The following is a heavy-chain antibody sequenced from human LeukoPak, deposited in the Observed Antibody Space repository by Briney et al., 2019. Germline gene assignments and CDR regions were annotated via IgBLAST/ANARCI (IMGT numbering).Heavy chain of an antibody. CDR1: GFTFSSSW. CDR3: ASRVMAVNGFDI. D-gene: IGHD3-16*01. CDR2: INTYGSTT. Sequence: PGGSLRLSCAASGFTFSSSWMHWVRQAPGKGLEWVSRINTYGSTTTYADSVKGRFTISRDNAENTLYLQMNSLRAEDTAVYYCASRVMAVNGFDIWGQGTMVTVSS. J-gene: IGHJ3*02. V-gene: IGHV3-74*01.